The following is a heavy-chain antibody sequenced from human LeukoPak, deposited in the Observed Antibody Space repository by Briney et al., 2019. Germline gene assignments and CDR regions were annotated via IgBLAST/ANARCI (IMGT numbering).Heavy chain of an antibody. CDR1: GFTVSSNY. CDR3: ARDARGYCSGGSCYGVDY. Sequence: GGSLRLSCAASGFTVSSNYMSWVRQAPGKGLEWVSVIYSGGSTYYADSVKGRFTISRDNSKNTLYLQMNSLRAEDTAVYYCARDARGYCSGGSCYGVDYWGQGTLVTVSS. J-gene: IGHJ4*02. D-gene: IGHD2-15*01. CDR2: IYSGGST. V-gene: IGHV3-66*01.